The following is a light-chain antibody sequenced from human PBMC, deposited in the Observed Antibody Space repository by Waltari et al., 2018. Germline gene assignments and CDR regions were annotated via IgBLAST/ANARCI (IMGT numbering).Light chain of an antibody. Sequence: EIVLTQSPGTLSLSPGDRATLSCRASQTVSTISLSWYQQKPGQAPRVLIYSTYNRATGIPYRFSGSGSGIDFTLTINRLAPEDFAMYYCQQYDGIVVTFGGGTKVEI. CDR2: STY. CDR3: QQYDGIVVT. J-gene: IGKJ4*01. V-gene: IGKV3-20*01. CDR1: QTVSTIS.